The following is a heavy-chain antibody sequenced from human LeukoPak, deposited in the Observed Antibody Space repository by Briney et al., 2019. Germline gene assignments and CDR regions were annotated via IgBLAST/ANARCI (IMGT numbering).Heavy chain of an antibody. CDR3: ARDREDYYDSSGYHNWFDP. CDR1: GGSISSSRYY. V-gene: IGHV4-61*01. J-gene: IGHJ5*02. CDR2: IYYSGST. Sequence: SETLSLTCTVSGGSISSSRYYWGWIRQPPGKGLEWIGYIYYSGSTNYNPSLKSRVTISVDTSKNQFSLKLSSVTAADTAVYYCARDREDYYDSSGYHNWFDPWGQGTLVTVSS. D-gene: IGHD3-22*01.